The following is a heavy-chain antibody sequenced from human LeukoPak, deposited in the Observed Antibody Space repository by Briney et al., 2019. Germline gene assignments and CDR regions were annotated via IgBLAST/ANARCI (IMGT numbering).Heavy chain of an antibody. D-gene: IGHD3-22*01. V-gene: IGHV4-34*01. Sequence: SETLSLTCAVYGGSFSGYYWSWIRQPPGKGLEWIGEINHSGSTNYNPPLKSRVTTSVDTSKNQFSLKLSSVTAADTAVYYCARANYYDSSGYSRGAFDIWGQGTMVTVSS. CDR3: ARANYYDSSGYSRGAFDI. CDR2: INHSGST. J-gene: IGHJ3*02. CDR1: GGSFSGYY.